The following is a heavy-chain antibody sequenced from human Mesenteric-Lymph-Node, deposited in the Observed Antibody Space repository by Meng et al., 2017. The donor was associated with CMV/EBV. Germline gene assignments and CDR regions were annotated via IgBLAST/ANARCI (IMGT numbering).Heavy chain of an antibody. D-gene: IGHD6-6*01. CDR1: GGYVSNASYC. CDR3: ARQAPGTAARLDY. J-gene: IGHJ4*02. Sequence: GGYVSNASYCWGWIRQPPGKGLEWIGYIHYSGTTNYNPSLKSRVTMSIYTSKNQFSLKLNSVTAADTAVYSCARQAPGTAARLDYWGQGTLVTVSS. V-gene: IGHV4-61*07. CDR2: IHYSGTT.